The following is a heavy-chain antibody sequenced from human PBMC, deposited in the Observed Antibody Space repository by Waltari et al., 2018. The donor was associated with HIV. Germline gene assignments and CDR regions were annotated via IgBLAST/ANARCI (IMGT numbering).Heavy chain of an antibody. J-gene: IGHJ5*01. D-gene: IGHD6-19*01. Sequence: QVQLVQSGAEVKEPGASVRVSCKGSGYTFSDYSIPWVRQAPGQGLEWMGWINPNSGGTNYEQKFQGRVTMTRDTSISAVYMEVKGLTYDDTAVYYCARPAVAGTGWFDSWGRGTLVTVSS. CDR1: GYTFSDYS. CDR2: INPNSGGT. V-gene: IGHV1-2*02. CDR3: ARPAVAGTGWFDS.